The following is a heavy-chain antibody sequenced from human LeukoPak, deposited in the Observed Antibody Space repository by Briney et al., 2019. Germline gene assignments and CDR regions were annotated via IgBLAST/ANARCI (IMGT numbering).Heavy chain of an antibody. CDR2: IKRDGSQK. Sequence: PGGSLRLSCVASGFPFSSYWMTWVRQAPGKGLEWVAHIKRDGSQKYYLDSVKGRFTISRDNAKNSLYLQMNSLRVEDTAVYYCARLGLEVGGPNWFDPWGQGTLVTVSS. J-gene: IGHJ5*02. CDR1: GFPFSSYW. CDR3: ARLGLEVGGPNWFDP. V-gene: IGHV3-7*01. D-gene: IGHD1-1*01.